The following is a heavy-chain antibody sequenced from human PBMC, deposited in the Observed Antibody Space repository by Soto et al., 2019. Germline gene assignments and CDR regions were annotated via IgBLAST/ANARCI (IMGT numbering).Heavy chain of an antibody. Sequence: GGSLILSCAASGFTFGSYSMHWVRQAPGKGLEWVSSISSRSRSIYYADSQKGRFTISRDNTKNSLYLQMNNLRAEDTAVYYCSDCGSSAFDSWGQGTLVTVSS. V-gene: IGHV3-21*01. D-gene: IGHD1-26*01. J-gene: IGHJ4*02. CDR1: GFTFGSYS. CDR2: ISSRSRSI. CDR3: SDCGSSAFDS.